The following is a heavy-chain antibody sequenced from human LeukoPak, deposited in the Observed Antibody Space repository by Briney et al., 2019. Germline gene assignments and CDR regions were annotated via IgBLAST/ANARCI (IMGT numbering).Heavy chain of an antibody. CDR3: ARDVLEAQVCLTWCDP. CDR1: GFTFSSYG. J-gene: IGHJ5*02. V-gene: IGHV3-33*01. Sequence: GGSLRLSCAASGFTFSSYGMHWVRQAPGKGLEWVAVIWYDGSNKYYADSVKGRFTISRDNSKNTLYLQMNSLRAEDTAVYYCARDVLEAQVCLTWCDPWGQGTLVTVSS. CDR2: IWYDGSNK. D-gene: IGHD3-16*01.